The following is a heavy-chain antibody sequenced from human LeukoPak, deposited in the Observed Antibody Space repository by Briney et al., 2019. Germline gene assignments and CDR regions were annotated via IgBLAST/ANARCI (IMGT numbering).Heavy chain of an antibody. D-gene: IGHD2-2*02. V-gene: IGHV1-18*01. CDR2: ISAYNGNT. Sequence: ASVKVSRKASGYTFTSYGISWVRQAPGQGLEWMGWISAYNGNTNYAQKLQGRVTMTTDTSTSTAYMELRSLRSDDTAVYYCARDVGYCSSTSCYSVHDAFDIWGQGTMVTVSS. CDR3: ARDVGYCSSTSCYSVHDAFDI. CDR1: GYTFTSYG. J-gene: IGHJ3*02.